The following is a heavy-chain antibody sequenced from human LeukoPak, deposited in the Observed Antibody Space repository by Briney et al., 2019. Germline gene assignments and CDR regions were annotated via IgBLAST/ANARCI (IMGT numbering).Heavy chain of an antibody. CDR3: ARSYYYDSSGYYYGSDY. D-gene: IGHD3-22*01. V-gene: IGHV4-61*02. CDR1: GGSISSGSYY. J-gene: IGHJ4*02. CDR2: IYTSGST. Sequence: SETLSLTCTVSGGSISSGSYYWSWIRQPAGKGLEWIGRIYTSGSTNYNPSLKSRVTISVDTSKNQFSLKLSSVTAADTAVYYCARSYYYDSSGYYYGSDYGGQGTRVTVSS.